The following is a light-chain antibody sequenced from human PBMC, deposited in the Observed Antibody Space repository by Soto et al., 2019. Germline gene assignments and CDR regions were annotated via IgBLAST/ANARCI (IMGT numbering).Light chain of an antibody. Sequence: DIQMTQSPSTLSASVGDRVTITCRASQSISSWLAWYQQKPGKAPKLLIYDASSLESGVPSRFSGSGSGTEFTRTISSLHPDDFATYYCQQYNSYAPTFGQGTKLEIK. CDR1: QSISSW. J-gene: IGKJ2*01. V-gene: IGKV1-5*01. CDR3: QQYNSYAPT. CDR2: DAS.